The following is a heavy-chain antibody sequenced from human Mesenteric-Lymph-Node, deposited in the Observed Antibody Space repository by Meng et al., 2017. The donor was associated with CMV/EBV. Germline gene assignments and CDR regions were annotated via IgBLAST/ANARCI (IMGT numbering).Heavy chain of an antibody. CDR3: ARRGYCATTSCSYFDY. J-gene: IGHJ4*02. CDR1: YIFSGYA. Sequence: YIFSGYALGWGRHVPGKGVEWIGVFCPGGSDATYGPSIQGPVNVSADKSISTAYLQWSSLKASDTAMYYCARRGYCATTSCSYFDYWGQGTLVTVSS. D-gene: IGHD2-2*01. V-gene: IGHV5-51*01. CDR2: FCPGGSDA.